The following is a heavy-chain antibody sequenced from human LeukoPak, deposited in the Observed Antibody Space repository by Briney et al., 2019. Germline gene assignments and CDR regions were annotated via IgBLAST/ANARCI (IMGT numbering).Heavy chain of an antibody. J-gene: IGHJ4*02. Sequence: PSDTLSLTCTVSGGSLSSGDYYWSWIRQPPGEGLEWIGYIYYSGSTYYNPSLKSRVTISVDTSKNQFSLKLSSVTAADTAVYYCARDASLWLGSTYCDSWGQGTLVTVSS. CDR2: IYYSGST. V-gene: IGHV4-30-4*02. CDR1: GGSLSSGDYY. CDR3: ARDASLWLGSTYCDS. D-gene: IGHD3-10*02.